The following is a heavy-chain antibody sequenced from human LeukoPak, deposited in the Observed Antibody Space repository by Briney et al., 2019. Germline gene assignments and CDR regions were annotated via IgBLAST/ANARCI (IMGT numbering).Heavy chain of an antibody. CDR3: ARVYFDQDRYYYYMDV. CDR2: IYYSGST. V-gene: IGHV4-39*07. CDR1: GGSISSSSYY. J-gene: IGHJ6*03. D-gene: IGHD3-9*01. Sequence: PSETLSLTCTVSGGSISSSSYYWGWIRQPPGKGLEWIGSIYYSGSTNYNPSLKSRVTISVDTSKNQFSLKLSSVTAADTAVYYCARVYFDQDRYYYYMDVWGKGTTVTISS.